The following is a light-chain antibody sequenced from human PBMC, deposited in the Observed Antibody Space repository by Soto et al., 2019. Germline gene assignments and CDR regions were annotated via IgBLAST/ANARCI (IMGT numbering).Light chain of an antibody. CDR2: DVS. Sequence: DIQMTQSPSTLSASIGDRVTITCRASQSINGRLAWYQQKPGRPPKLLIYDVSFLESGVPSRFSGIGAGTDFKLIIGSLRPDDFATFYGQQYKVYPYTVGQGTRLDIQ. J-gene: IGKJ2*01. V-gene: IGKV1-5*01. CDR3: QQYKVYPYT. CDR1: QSINGR.